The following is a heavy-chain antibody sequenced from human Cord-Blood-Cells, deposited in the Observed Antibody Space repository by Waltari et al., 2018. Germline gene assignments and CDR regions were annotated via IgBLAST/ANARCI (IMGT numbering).Heavy chain of an antibody. Sequence: EGQLVQSGAEVKHCGASLKISCQGPGYSFTCYWNGWDGQMPGKGLAWMGIIYPGDSDTKYSPSCQGQVTISADKSISTAYLQWSSLKASDTSMYYCARRRTGDDAFDIWGQGTMVTVSS. CDR2: IYPGDSDT. J-gene: IGHJ3*02. CDR3: ARRRTGDDAFDI. V-gene: IGHV5-51*01. CDR1: GYSFTCYW. D-gene: IGHD7-27*01.